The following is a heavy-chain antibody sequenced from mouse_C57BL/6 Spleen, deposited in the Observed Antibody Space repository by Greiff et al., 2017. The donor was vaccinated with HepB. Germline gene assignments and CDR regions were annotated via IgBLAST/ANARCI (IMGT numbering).Heavy chain of an antibody. Sequence: EVQLQQSGPELVKPGASVKMSCKASGYTFTDYNMHWVKQSHGKSLEWIGYINPNNGGTSYNQKFKGQATLTVNKSSSTAYMELRSLTSEDSAVYYCARMYGNSHYYAMDYWGQGTSVTVSS. CDR2: INPNNGGT. V-gene: IGHV1-22*01. J-gene: IGHJ4*01. CDR3: ARMYGNSHYYAMDY. D-gene: IGHD2-10*02. CDR1: GYTFTDYN.